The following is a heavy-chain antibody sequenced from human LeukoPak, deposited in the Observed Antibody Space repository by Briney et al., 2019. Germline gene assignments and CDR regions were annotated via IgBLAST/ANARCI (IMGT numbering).Heavy chain of an antibody. J-gene: IGHJ5*02. V-gene: IGHV4-59*08. D-gene: IGHD1-26*01. Sequence: SETLSLTCTVSGGSISSYYWSWIRQPPGKGLEWIGYIYYRGSTNYNPSLKSRVTISVDTSKNQFSLKLSSVTAADTAVYYCARHKRSHNWFDPWGQGTLVTVSS. CDR3: ARHKRSHNWFDP. CDR1: GGSISSYY. CDR2: IYYRGST.